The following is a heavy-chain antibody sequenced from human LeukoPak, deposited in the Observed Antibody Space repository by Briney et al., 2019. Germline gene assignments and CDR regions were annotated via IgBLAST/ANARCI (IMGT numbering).Heavy chain of an antibody. D-gene: IGHD2-2*01. CDR1: GYTFTDYY. CDR2: ISAYNGNT. Sequence: ASVKVSCKASGYTFTDYYMHWVRQAPGQGLEWMGWISAYNGNTNYAQKLQGRVTMTTDTSTSTAYMELRSLRSDDTAVYYCARTREVPAADDYWGQGTLVTVSS. J-gene: IGHJ4*02. CDR3: ARTREVPAADDY. V-gene: IGHV1-18*04.